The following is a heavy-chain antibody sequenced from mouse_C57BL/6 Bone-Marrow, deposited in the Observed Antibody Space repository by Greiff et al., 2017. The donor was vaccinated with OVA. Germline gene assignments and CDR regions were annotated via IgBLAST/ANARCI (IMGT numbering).Heavy chain of an antibody. D-gene: IGHD1-1*01. CDR1: GYTFTSYW. CDR2: IYPGSGSP. V-gene: IGHV1-55*01. Sequence: QVQLQQPGAELVKPGASVQMSCKASGYTFTSYWITWVKQRPGQGLEWIGDIYPGSGSPNYNEKFKSKATLTVDTSSSTAYMQLSSLTSEDSAVYYCARAGYYYGSSSPVAYWGQGTLVTVSA. CDR3: ARAGYYYGSSSPVAY. J-gene: IGHJ3*01.